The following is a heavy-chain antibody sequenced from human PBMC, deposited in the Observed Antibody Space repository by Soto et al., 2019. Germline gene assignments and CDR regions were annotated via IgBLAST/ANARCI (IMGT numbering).Heavy chain of an antibody. J-gene: IGHJ4*02. CDR3: ARGDYYDSSGYYFVDY. V-gene: IGHV1-69*06. CDR1: GGTFSSYA. Sequence: VASVKVSCKASGGTFSSYAISWVRQAPGQGLEWMGGIIPIFGTANYAQKFQGRVTITADKSTSTAYMELSSLRSEDTAVYYCARGDYYDSSGYYFVDYWGQGTLVTVSS. CDR2: IIPIFGTA. D-gene: IGHD3-22*01.